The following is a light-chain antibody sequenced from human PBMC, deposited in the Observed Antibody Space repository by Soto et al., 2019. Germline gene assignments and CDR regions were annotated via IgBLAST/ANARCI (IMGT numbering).Light chain of an antibody. Sequence: QSALTQPASVSGSPGQSITISCTGTSSDVGGYNYVSWYQQHPGKAPKLMIYDVSNRPSGVSNRFSGSKSGNTASLTISGLQVEDEADYYCRSYTSSRTRVFGTGTKVTVL. CDR3: RSYTSSRTRV. V-gene: IGLV2-14*01. CDR1: SSDVGGYNY. J-gene: IGLJ1*01. CDR2: DVS.